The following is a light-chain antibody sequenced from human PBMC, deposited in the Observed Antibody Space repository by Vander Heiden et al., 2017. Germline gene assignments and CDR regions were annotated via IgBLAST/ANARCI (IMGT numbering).Light chain of an antibody. CDR3: GTWDSSLSAGVV. CDR1: RANIGNNY. CDR2: DNN. V-gene: IGLV1-51*01. J-gene: IGLJ2*01. Sequence: QSVLTQPPSVSAAPAQKVTISCSGSRANIGNNYVSWYQQLPGTAPTLLIYDNNKRPSGIPDRFSGSKSGTSATLGITGLQTGDEADYYCGTWDSSLSAGVVFGGGTKLTVL.